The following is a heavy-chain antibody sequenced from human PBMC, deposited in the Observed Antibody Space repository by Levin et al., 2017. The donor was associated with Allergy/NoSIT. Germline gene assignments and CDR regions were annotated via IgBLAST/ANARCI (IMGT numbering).Heavy chain of an antibody. CDR2: ISSSSSTI. D-gene: IGHD5-18*01. CDR3: ARVPGGYSYGYFDY. Sequence: QSGGSLRLSCAASGFTFSSYSMNWVRQAPGKGLEWVSYISSSSSTIYYADSVKGRFTISRDNAKNSLYLQMNSLRAEDTAVYYCARVPGGYSYGYFDYWGQGTLVTVSS. CDR1: GFTFSSYS. J-gene: IGHJ4*02. V-gene: IGHV3-48*04.